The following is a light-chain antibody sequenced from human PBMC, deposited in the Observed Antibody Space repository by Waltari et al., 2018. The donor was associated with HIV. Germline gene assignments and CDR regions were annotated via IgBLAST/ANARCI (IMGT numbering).Light chain of an antibody. V-gene: IGLV2-23*02. CDR1: SSDVGTYDL. CDR3: CSYRGSNTWV. J-gene: IGLJ3*02. Sequence: QSALTQPASVSGSPGQSITVSYTGTSSDVGTYDLVSWYQQHPGKAPKLMIYEVTKRPSGVSNRFSGSKSGNTASLTVSGLQADDEAEYYCCSYRGSNTWVFGGGTKVTVL. CDR2: EVT.